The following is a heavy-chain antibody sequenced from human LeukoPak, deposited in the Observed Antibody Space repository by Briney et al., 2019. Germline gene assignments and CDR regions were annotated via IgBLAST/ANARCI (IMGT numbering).Heavy chain of an antibody. CDR1: GFSFSSYG. D-gene: IGHD3-10*01. CDR2: IRYDGSNK. Sequence: GGSLRHSGAASGFSFSSYGMHWVRQAPGKALEWVAFIRYDGSNKYYADSVKGRFTISRDNSKNTLYLQMNSLRAEDTAVYYCAKIGLLWFGEESLAFDYWGQGTLVTVSS. J-gene: IGHJ4*02. V-gene: IGHV3-30*02. CDR3: AKIGLLWFGEESLAFDY.